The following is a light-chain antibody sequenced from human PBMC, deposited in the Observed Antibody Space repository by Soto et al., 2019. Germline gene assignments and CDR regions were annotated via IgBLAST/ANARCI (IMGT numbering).Light chain of an antibody. CDR3: QQSYSGLYT. CDR2: ATT. V-gene: IGKV1-39*01. J-gene: IGKJ5*01. Sequence: DIQMRQSPSSLSASLGDRVTITCRASQSISRYLSWYKKKQGKAPKXXIYATTTLQVGVPSRFRGSGAGTDFTLTISSLKPEDFATYYCQQSYSGLYTFGQGTRLEIK. CDR1: QSISRY.